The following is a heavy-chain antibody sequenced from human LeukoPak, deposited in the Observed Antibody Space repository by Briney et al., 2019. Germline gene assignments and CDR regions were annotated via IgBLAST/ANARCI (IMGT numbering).Heavy chain of an antibody. CDR1: GFTFSRYW. D-gene: IGHD1-26*01. CDR3: ARGLSGNTFYFDY. J-gene: IGHJ4*02. CDR2: IKQDGSEK. V-gene: IGHV3-7*01. Sequence: GGSLRLSCAASGFTFSRYWMSWVRQAPGKGLEWVANIKQDGSEKYYVDSVKGRLTISRDNAKNSLYLQMSSLRAEDTAVYYCARGLSGNTFYFDYWGQGTLVTVSS.